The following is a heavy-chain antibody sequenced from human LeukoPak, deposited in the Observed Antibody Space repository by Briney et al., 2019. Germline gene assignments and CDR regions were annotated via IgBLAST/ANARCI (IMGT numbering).Heavy chain of an antibody. CDR1: GHIFRNYA. J-gene: IGHJ4*02. D-gene: IGHD4-11*01. Sequence: GGSLRLSCTASGHIFRNYAMTWVRQAPRKGLEWVSTISGDGTETFYADSVKGRFTISRDNSKNTHYLQMSSLRAEDTGIYYCAKGGHYSFFDYWGQGTLVTVSS. CDR3: AKGGHYSFFDY. V-gene: IGHV3-23*01. CDR2: ISGDGTET.